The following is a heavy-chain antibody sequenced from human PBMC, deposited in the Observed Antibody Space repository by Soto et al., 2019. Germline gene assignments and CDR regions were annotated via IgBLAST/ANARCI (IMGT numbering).Heavy chain of an antibody. D-gene: IGHD3-22*01. CDR3: AKDRVPVFYYDSSGYGDYFDY. CDR2: ISGSGGST. J-gene: IGHJ4*02. V-gene: IGHV3-23*01. CDR1: GFTFSSYA. Sequence: PGGSLRLSCAASGFTFSSYAMSWVRQAPGKGLEWVSAISGSGGSTYYADSVKGRFTISRDNFKNTLYLQMNSLRAEDTAVYYCAKDRVPVFYYDSSGYGDYFDYWGQGTLVTVSS.